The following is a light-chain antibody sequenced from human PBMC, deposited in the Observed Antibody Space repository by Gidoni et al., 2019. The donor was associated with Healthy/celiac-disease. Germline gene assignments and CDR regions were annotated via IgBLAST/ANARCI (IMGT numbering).Light chain of an antibody. V-gene: IGKV1-5*01. CDR2: DAS. J-gene: IGKJ2*01. CDR3: QQYNSYSYT. CDR1: QSISSW. Sequence: DIQMTQSPSTLSASVGDRVTITCRASQSISSWLAWYQQKPGKAPKLLIYDASSLESGVPSRFSGSGSGTEFTRTISSLQPDDFATYYCQQYNSYSYTFXXXTKLEIK.